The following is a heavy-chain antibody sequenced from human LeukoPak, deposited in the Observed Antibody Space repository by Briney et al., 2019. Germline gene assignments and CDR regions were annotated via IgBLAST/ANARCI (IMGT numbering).Heavy chain of an antibody. CDR3: ARHLSSGSYYNWLDP. D-gene: IGHD1-26*01. Sequence: GESLKISCKGSGYSFTSYWIGWVREMPGKGLEWMGIIYPGDSDTRYSPSFQGQVTISADKSISTAYLQWSSLKASDTAMYYCARHLSSGSYYNWLDPWGQGTLVTVSS. CDR2: IYPGDSDT. V-gene: IGHV5-51*01. CDR1: GYSFTSYW. J-gene: IGHJ5*02.